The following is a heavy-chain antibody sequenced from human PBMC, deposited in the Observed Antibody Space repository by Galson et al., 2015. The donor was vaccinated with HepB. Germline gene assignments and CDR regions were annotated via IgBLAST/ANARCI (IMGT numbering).Heavy chain of an antibody. CDR1: GFTFSSYA. CDR3: AKDPGRGNWNAKARRSGDY. CDR2: ISGSGGST. J-gene: IGHJ4*02. V-gene: IGHV3-23*01. Sequence: SLRLSCAASGFTFSSYAMSWVRQAPGKGLEWVSAISGSGGSTYYADSVKGRFTISRDNSKNTLYLQMNSLRAEDTAVYYCAKDPGRGNWNAKARRSGDYWGQGTLVTVSS. D-gene: IGHD1-1*01.